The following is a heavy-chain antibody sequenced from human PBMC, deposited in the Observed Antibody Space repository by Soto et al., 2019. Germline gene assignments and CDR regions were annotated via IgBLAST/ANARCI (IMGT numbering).Heavy chain of an antibody. CDR3: AREAAAWIQLWLPDY. V-gene: IGHV3-33*01. D-gene: IGHD5-18*01. CDR2: IWYDGSNK. CDR1: GFTFSTYG. Sequence: PGGSLRLSCAASGFTFSTYGMHWVRQAPGKGLEWVALIWYDGSNKFYADSVKGRFTISRDDSKNILYLQMNSLRVEDTAVYYCAREAAAWIQLWLPDYWGQGTLVTVSS. J-gene: IGHJ4*02.